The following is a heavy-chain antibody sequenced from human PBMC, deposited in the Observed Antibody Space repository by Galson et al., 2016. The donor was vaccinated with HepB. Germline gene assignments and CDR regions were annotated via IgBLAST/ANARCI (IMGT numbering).Heavy chain of an antibody. Sequence: SVKVSCKASGYTFTDYYIHWVRQAPGQGLEWMGRINPNSGDTNFAQMFQGRVTITRDTSISTGYSGLSRLTSDDPAGYFCPRGRRGGFLFDYWGQGTPVTVSS. J-gene: IGHJ4*02. CDR1: GYTFTDYY. CDR3: PRGRRGGFLFDY. D-gene: IGHD3-10*01. V-gene: IGHV1-2*06. CDR2: INPNSGDT.